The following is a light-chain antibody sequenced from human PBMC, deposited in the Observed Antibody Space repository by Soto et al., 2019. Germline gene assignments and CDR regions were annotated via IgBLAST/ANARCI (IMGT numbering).Light chain of an antibody. CDR1: QSVLYSSNNKNY. J-gene: IGKJ5*01. CDR2: WAS. CDR3: QQYYTTPGT. V-gene: IGKV4-1*01. Sequence: DIVMTQSPDSLAVSLGERATINCKSSQSVLYSSNNKNYLAWYQHKPGHPPKLLIYWASTRESGVPDRFSGSGSGTDFTLTIRSLQAEDVAVYYCQQYYTTPGTFGQGTRLEIK.